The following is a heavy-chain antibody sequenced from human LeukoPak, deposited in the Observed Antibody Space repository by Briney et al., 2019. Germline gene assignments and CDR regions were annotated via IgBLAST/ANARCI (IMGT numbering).Heavy chain of an antibody. CDR3: ATIGGDYVSFDN. CDR2: IYSGGST. D-gene: IGHD4-17*01. J-gene: IGHJ4*02. V-gene: IGHV3-53*04. Sequence: GGSLRLSCAASEFTVSSNYMSWVRQAPGKGLEWVSVIYSGGSTYYADSVKRRFTISRHNSKNTLYLQMNSLRGEDTAVYYCATIGGDYVSFDNWGQGTLVTVTS. CDR1: EFTVSSNY.